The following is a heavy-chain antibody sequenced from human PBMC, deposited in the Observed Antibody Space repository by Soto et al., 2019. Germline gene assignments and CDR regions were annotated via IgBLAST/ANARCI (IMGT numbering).Heavy chain of an antibody. J-gene: IGHJ4*03. V-gene: IGHV1-18*01. CDR3: ARDRGTMIVVVPVDY. D-gene: IGHD3-22*01. CDR1: GYTFTSYG. CDR2: ISAYNGNT. Sequence: ASVKVSCKASGYTFTSYGISWVRQAPGQGLEWMGWISAYNGNTNYAQKLQGRVTMTTDTSTSTAYMELRSLRSDDTAVYYCARDRGTMIVVVPVDYWGQGTTVTVSS.